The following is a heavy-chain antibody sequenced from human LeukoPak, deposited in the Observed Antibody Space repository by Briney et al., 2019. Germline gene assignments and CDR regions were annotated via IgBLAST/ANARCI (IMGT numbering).Heavy chain of an antibody. CDR3: ARGPVAAGG. CDR1: GGSFSGYY. V-gene: IGHV4-34*01. D-gene: IGHD6-13*01. J-gene: IGHJ4*02. Sequence: PSETLSLTCAVYGGSFSGYYWSWIRQPPGKGLEWIGEINHSGSTNYNPSLKGRVTISVDTSKNQFSLELTSVTAADTAVYYCARGPVAAGGWGQGTLVTVSS. CDR2: INHSGST.